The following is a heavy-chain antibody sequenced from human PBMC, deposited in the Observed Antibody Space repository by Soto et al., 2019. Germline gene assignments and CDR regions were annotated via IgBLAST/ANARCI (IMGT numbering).Heavy chain of an antibody. CDR3: ARGHGYYYDSSGSYGMDV. CDR2: IKGDGSET. V-gene: IGHV3-7*01. CDR1: GFTFGSHW. D-gene: IGHD3-22*01. Sequence: GGSLRLSCEGSGFTFGSHWMSWLRRAPGKGLEWVANIKGDGSETYYVDSVEGRFTISRDNAKNSLYLQMNSLRAEDTAVYYCARGHGYYYDSSGSYGMDVWGQGT. J-gene: IGHJ6*02.